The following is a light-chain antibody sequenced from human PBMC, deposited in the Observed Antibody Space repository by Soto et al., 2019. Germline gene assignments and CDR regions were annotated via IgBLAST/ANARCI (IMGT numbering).Light chain of an antibody. J-gene: IGKJ2*01. Sequence: EIVLTQSPGTLSLSPGERVTLPCRASQSVGSYLAWYQQRPGQAPRLLISGASTRATGIPDRFSGSGSGTDFTLTISRLEPEDFAVYYCQQYGSSPYTFGQGTNLEIK. CDR1: QSVGSY. V-gene: IGKV3-20*01. CDR2: GAS. CDR3: QQYGSSPYT.